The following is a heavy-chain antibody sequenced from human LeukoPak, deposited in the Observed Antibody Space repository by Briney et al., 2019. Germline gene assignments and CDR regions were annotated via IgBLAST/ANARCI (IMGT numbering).Heavy chain of an antibody. CDR1: GYTFTSYT. Sequence: WASVKVSCKASGYTFTSYTMHWVRQVPGQRLEWMGWINTGNGNTKYSQEFQGRVTITRDTSASTAYMELSSLRSEDMAVYYCARGAKFRSYGSGTYYTSLPFDPWGQGTLVTVSS. D-gene: IGHD3-10*01. CDR3: ARGAKFRSYGSGTYYTSLPFDP. V-gene: IGHV1-3*03. J-gene: IGHJ5*02. CDR2: INTGNGNT.